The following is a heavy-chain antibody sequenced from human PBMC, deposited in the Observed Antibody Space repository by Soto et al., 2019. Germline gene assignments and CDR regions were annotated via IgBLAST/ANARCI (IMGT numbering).Heavy chain of an antibody. V-gene: IGHV4-59*01. D-gene: IGHD1-20*01. CDR3: ARGGYNWNDSPFDP. J-gene: IGHJ5*02. CDR1: GGSISSYY. Sequence: SETLSLTCTVSGGSISSYYWSWIRQPPGKGLEWIGYIYYSGSTNYNPSLKSRVTISVDTSKNQFSLKLSSVTAADTAVYYCARGGYNWNDSPFDPWGQGTLVTVSS. CDR2: IYYSGST.